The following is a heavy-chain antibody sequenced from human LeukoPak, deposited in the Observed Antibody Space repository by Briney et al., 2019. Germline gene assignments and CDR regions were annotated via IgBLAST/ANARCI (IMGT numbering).Heavy chain of an antibody. J-gene: IGHJ3*01. V-gene: IGHV3-48*02. CDR3: ARYFDRSGFYRDAFDV. Sequence: GGALRLSCAASGFTFSTYGMSWVRQAAGKGLEWLSYISYSDTAKYYADSVKGRFTISRDNAENSLHLQMNSLRDEDTAVYYCARYFDRSGFYRDAFDVWGQGTMVTVSS. D-gene: IGHD3-22*01. CDR2: ISYSDTAK. CDR1: GFTFSTYG.